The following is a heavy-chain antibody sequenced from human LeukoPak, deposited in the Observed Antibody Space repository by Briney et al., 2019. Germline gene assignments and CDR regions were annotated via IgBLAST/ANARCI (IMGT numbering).Heavy chain of an antibody. D-gene: IGHD5-24*01. CDR2: IFYSGNT. J-gene: IGHJ3*02. Sequence: SQTLSLTCTVSGGSIRRGDYYWSWIRQPPGKGLEWIGYIFYSGNTYSNPSLKSRVTISVDTSKKQFSLEMSSVTAADAAVYYCARATITMAVGVPADAFDIWGQGTVVTVSS. CDR3: ARATITMAVGVPADAFDI. CDR1: GGSIRRGDYY. V-gene: IGHV4-30-4*08.